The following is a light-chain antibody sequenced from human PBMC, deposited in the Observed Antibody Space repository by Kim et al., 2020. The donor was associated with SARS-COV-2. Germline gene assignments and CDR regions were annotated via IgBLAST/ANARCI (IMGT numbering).Light chain of an antibody. CDR3: QQNNNWPPMYI. CDR2: VAS. CDR1: QSVSIN. Sequence: SPGERPASPRRASQSVSINLAWYQQNRGQAPRLLIYVASTRATGIPARLGGGGSGTEFTLTISSRQSEDFAFYYCQQNNNWPPMYIFAQGTKREI. V-gene: IGKV3-15*01. J-gene: IGKJ2*01.